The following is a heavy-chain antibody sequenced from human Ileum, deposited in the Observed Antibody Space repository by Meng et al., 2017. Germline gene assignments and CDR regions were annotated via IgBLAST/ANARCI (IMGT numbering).Heavy chain of an antibody. Sequence: QVQMVQSGAEVRKPGASVKVSCKASGYTFSDYFMYWVRQAPGQGLEWMGWIDPRTGDTRYTQKLQGRVTMTRDTSISTVYMEVTNLRDDDTAVYYCARDLAGLGGYWGQGTLVTVSS. J-gene: IGHJ4*02. CDR3: ARDLAGLGGY. D-gene: IGHD6-19*01. V-gene: IGHV1-2*02. CDR1: GYTFSDYF. CDR2: IDPRTGDT.